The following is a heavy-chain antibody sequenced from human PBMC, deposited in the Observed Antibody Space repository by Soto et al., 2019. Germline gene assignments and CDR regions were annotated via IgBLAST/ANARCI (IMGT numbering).Heavy chain of an antibody. D-gene: IGHD3-16*01. CDR2: STPILGIA. J-gene: IGHJ4*02. Sequence: QVQLVQSGAEVKKPGSSVKVSCKASGGTFSSYTISWVRQAPGQGLEWMGRSTPILGIANYAKKFQGRGTINADKYTSTAYMELSSLRSEDTGVYYCARGDDYIWGSNYYFDYLGQGTLVTVSS. CDR3: ARGDDYIWGSNYYFDY. CDR1: GGTFSSYT. V-gene: IGHV1-69*02.